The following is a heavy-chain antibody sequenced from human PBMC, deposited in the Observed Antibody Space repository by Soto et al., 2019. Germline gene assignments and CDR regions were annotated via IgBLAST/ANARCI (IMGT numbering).Heavy chain of an antibody. CDR2: IYSGGST. CDR3: ARDGRTPDGMDV. D-gene: IGHD1-7*01. J-gene: IGHJ6*02. Sequence: EVQLVESGGGLVQPGGSLRLSCAASGFTVSSNYMSWVRQAPGKGLEWVSVIYSGGSTYYADSVKGRFTISRDNSKNTLYLQRNSLRAEATAVYYCARDGRTPDGMDVWGQGTTVTVSS. CDR1: GFTVSSNY. V-gene: IGHV3-66*01.